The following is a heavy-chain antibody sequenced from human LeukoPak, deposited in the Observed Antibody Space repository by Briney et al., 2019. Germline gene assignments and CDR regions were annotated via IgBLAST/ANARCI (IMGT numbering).Heavy chain of an antibody. Sequence: SETLSLTCTVSGGSISSYYWSWIRQPAGKGLEWIGRIYTSGSTNYNPSLKSRVTMSVDTSKNQFSLKPSSVTAADTAVYYCARTGSSSQNFDYWGQGTLVTVSS. D-gene: IGHD6-13*01. CDR3: ARTGSSSQNFDY. CDR2: IYTSGST. CDR1: GGSISSYY. J-gene: IGHJ4*02. V-gene: IGHV4-4*07.